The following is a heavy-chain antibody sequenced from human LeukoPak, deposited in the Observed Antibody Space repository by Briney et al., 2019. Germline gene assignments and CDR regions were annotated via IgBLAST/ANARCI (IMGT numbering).Heavy chain of an antibody. V-gene: IGHV3-33*01. J-gene: IGHJ4*02. CDR1: GLIFSNDA. CDR2: IWFDGSNK. D-gene: IGHD1-1*01. CDR3: VRDPSGSGFAFDS. Sequence: GGSLRLSCAASGLIFSNDAMHWVRQAPGKGLEWVAFIWFDGSNKHYADSVKGRFTISRDNSEDTLYLQMNSLRAEDTAVYYCVRDPSGSGFAFDSWGQGALVTVSS.